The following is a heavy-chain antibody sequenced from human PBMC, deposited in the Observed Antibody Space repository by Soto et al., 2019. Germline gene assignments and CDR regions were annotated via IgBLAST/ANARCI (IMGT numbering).Heavy chain of an antibody. CDR2: TIPIFGTA. CDR1: GGTFSSYA. D-gene: IGHD3-16*02. CDR3: ARDQALGFVGYYYYGMDV. Sequence: SVKVSCKASGGTFSSYAISWVRQAPGQGLEWMGGTIPIFGTANYAQKFQGRVTITADKSTSTAYMELSSLRSEDTAVYYCARDQALGFVGYYYYGMDVWGQGTTVTVSS. V-gene: IGHV1-69*06. J-gene: IGHJ6*02.